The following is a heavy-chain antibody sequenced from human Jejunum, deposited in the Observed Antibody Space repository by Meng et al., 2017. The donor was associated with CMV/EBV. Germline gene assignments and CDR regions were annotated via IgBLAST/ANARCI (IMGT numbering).Heavy chain of an antibody. CDR3: ARLLEAYCSSTSCSGYYGMDV. CDR1: S. V-gene: IGHV3-48*04. D-gene: IGHD2-2*01. J-gene: IGHJ6*02. Sequence: SMNWVSKAPGKGLEWVSYISSSSSAIYYADSVKGRFTISRDNAKNSLYLQMNSLRAEDTAVYYCARLLEAYCSSTSCSGYYGMDVWGQGTTVTVSS. CDR2: ISSSSSAI.